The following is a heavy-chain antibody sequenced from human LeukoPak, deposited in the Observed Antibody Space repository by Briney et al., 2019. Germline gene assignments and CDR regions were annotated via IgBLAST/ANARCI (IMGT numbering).Heavy chain of an antibody. D-gene: IGHD4-23*01. CDR3: APYPLGGDFQH. Sequence: PGGSLRLSCAASGFTFSSYSMNWVRQAPGKGLEWVSSISSSSSYIYYADSVKGRFTISRDNAKNSLCLQMNSLRAEDTAVYYCAPYPLGGDFQHWGQGTLVTVSS. J-gene: IGHJ1*01. CDR1: GFTFSSYS. CDR2: ISSSSSYI. V-gene: IGHV3-21*01.